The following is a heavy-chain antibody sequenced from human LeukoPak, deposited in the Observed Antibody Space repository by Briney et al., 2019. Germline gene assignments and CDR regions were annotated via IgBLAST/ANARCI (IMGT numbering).Heavy chain of an antibody. V-gene: IGHV3-43*02. CDR2: ISGDGGST. CDR3: ANRYSYGYGVAFDI. J-gene: IGHJ3*02. CDR1: GFTFDDYA. D-gene: IGHD5-18*01. Sequence: GGSLRLSCAVSGFTFDDYAMHWVRQAPGKGLEWVSLISGDGGSTYYADSVKGRFTISRDNSKNSLYLQMNSLRTEDTALYYCANRYSYGYGVAFDIWGQGTMVTVSS.